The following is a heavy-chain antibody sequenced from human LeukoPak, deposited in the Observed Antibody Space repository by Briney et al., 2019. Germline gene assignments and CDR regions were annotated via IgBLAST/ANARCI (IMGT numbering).Heavy chain of an antibody. CDR1: GLTFSNYW. V-gene: IGHV3-7*03. Sequence: GGSLRLSCVASGLTFSNYWMSWVRQAPGKGLEWLANINHDGSTKYYVDSVKGRFTISRDNAKNSLYLQMNSLRAEDTAVYYCARRYFDLWGRGTLVTVSS. CDR2: INHDGSTK. CDR3: ARRYFDL. J-gene: IGHJ2*01.